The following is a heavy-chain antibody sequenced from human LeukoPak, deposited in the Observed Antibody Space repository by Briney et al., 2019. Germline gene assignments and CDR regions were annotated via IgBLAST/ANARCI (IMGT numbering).Heavy chain of an antibody. J-gene: IGHJ4*02. CDR3: GGGGGGGLRWSKPFDY. D-gene: IGHD4-23*01. CDR2: ISYDGSNK. CDR1: GFTFSSYA. V-gene: IGHV3-30*04. Sequence: PGGSLRLSCAASGFTFSSYAMHWVRQAPGKGLEWVAVISYDGSNKYYADSVKGRFTISRDNSKNTLYLQMNSLRAEDTAVYYWGGGGGGGLRWSKPFDYWGQGTLVTVSS.